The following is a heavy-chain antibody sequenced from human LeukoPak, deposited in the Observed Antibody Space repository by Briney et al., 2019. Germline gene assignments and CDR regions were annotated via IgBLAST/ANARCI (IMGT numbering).Heavy chain of an antibody. D-gene: IGHD3-22*01. V-gene: IGHV4-61*05. CDR1: GGSISSSSYY. Sequence: SETLSLTCTVSGGSISSSSYYWGWIRQPPGKGLEWIGYIYYSGSTNYNPSLKSRVTISVDTSKNQFSLKLSSVTAADTAVYYCARGGAYDSSGYYWGQGTLVTVSS. CDR3: ARGGAYDSSGYY. CDR2: IYYSGST. J-gene: IGHJ4*02.